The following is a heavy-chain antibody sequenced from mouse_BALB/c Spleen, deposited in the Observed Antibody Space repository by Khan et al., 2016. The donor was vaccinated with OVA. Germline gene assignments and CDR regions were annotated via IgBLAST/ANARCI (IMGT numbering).Heavy chain of an antibody. CDR2: IYPGNVNT. CDR3: ATHLYYAMDY. CDR1: GYTFTSFY. Sequence: QVQLKQSGPELVKPGASVRISCKASGYTFTSFYIHWVKQRPGQGLEWIGWIYPGNVNTKYNEKFKGKATLTADKSSSTAYMQLSSLTAEASAVYFGATHLYYAMDYWGQGTSVPVSS. J-gene: IGHJ4*01. V-gene: IGHV1S56*01.